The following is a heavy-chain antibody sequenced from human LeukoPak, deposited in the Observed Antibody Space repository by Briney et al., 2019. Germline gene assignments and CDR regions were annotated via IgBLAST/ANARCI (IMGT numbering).Heavy chain of an antibody. CDR1: GYTFTGSY. Sequence: ASVTVSCKASGYTFTGSYMDWVRQATGQGLEWMGRINPNSGGTNYVQKFQGRVTMTRDTSITTAYMELSRLRSDDTAVYYCARDYCSSTSCLFDYWGQGALVTVSS. D-gene: IGHD2-2*01. J-gene: IGHJ4*02. CDR2: INPNSGGT. CDR3: ARDYCSSTSCLFDY. V-gene: IGHV1-2*06.